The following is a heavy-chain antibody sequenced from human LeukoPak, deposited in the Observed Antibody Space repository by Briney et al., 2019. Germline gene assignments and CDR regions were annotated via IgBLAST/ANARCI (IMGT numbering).Heavy chain of an antibody. V-gene: IGHV4-59*02. CDR3: ARRDGYCSSSSCYFARFDP. D-gene: IGHD2-2*01. CDR2: LSHSGSS. CDR1: GGSVSSYY. Sequence: SETLSLTCTVSGGSVSSYYWSWIRQPPGRGLEWIAYLSHSGSSDSNPSFTSRVTTLVDTSKNQFSLKLTSVTAADTAVYHCARRDGYCSSSSCYFARFDPWGQGTLVTVSS. J-gene: IGHJ5*02.